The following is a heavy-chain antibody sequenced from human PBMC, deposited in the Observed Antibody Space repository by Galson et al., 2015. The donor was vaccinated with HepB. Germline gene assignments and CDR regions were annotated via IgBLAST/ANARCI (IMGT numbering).Heavy chain of an antibody. Sequence: SLRLSCAASGFTFSSYGIHWVRQAPGKGLEWVAVIWYDGSNKYYADSVKGRFTISRDNSKNTLYLQMNSLRAEDTAVYYCARGVTVTKEFLFWYFDLWGRGTLVTVSS. CDR3: ARGVTVTKEFLFWYFDL. D-gene: IGHD4-17*01. V-gene: IGHV3-33*08. CDR1: GFTFSSYG. CDR2: IWYDGSNK. J-gene: IGHJ2*01.